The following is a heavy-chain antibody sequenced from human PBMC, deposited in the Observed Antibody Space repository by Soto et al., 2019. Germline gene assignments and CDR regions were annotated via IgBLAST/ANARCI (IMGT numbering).Heavy chain of an antibody. V-gene: IGHV4-34*01. CDR2: IDGSGNT. CDR1: SESLSGYY. CDR3: VGARGRLVGFDY. Sequence: QVQLQQWGAGLLKPSETLSLTCAVNSESLSGYYWSWIRQSPGKGLEWIGEIDGSGNTIYSPSLRSRVAMSVDTSKNHFSLNLNSVSAADTAAYYCVGARGRLVGFDYWGQGTLVTVSS. D-gene: IGHD1-26*01. J-gene: IGHJ4*02.